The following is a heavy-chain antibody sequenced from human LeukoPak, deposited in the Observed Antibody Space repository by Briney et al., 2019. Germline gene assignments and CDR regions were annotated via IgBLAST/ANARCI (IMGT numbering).Heavy chain of an antibody. Sequence: SETLSLTCAVYGGSFSGYYWSWIRQPPGKGLEWIGEIYHSGSTNYNSSLKSRVTMSVDTSKNQFSLKLSSVTAADTAVYYCARDDYNWNYRDNWFDPWGQGTLVTVSS. V-gene: IGHV4-34*01. CDR3: ARDDYNWNYRDNWFDP. J-gene: IGHJ5*02. CDR2: IYHSGST. CDR1: GGSFSGYY. D-gene: IGHD1-1*01.